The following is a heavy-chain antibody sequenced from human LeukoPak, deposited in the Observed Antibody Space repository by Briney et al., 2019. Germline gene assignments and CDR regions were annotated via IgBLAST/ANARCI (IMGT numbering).Heavy chain of an antibody. CDR2: INPNSGGT. CDR1: GYTFTGYY. V-gene: IGHV1-2*02. D-gene: IGHD5-24*01. CDR3: ASEAERWLQSYDAFDI. J-gene: IGHJ3*02. Sequence: ASVEVSCKASGYTFTGYYMHWVRQAPGQGLEWMGWINPNSGGTNYAQKFQGRVTMTRDTSISTAYMELSRLRSEDTAVYYCASEAERWLQSYDAFDIWGQGTMVTVSS.